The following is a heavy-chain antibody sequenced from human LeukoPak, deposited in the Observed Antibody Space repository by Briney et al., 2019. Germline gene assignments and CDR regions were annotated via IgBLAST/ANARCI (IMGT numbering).Heavy chain of an antibody. CDR1: GFTFSSYG. D-gene: IGHD2-2*02. CDR2: ISSSGGST. CDR3: AKVPCSSTSCYTVSYFDY. Sequence: PGGSLRLSCAASGFTFSSYGMSWVRQAPGKGLEWVSAISSSGGSTYYADSVKGRFTISRENSKNTLYLQMNSLRAEDTALYYCAKVPCSSTSCYTVSYFDYWGQGTLVTVSS. V-gene: IGHV3-23*01. J-gene: IGHJ4*02.